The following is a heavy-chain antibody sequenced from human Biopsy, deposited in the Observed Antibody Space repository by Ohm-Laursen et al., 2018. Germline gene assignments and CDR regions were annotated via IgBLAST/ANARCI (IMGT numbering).Heavy chain of an antibody. CDR2: ISYTGYT. V-gene: IGHV4-59*11. J-gene: IGHJ4*02. D-gene: IGHD4-23*01. CDR1: GGSFTGHY. CDR3: ARGSNDFGGLYFPR. Sequence: GTLSLTCTVSGGSFTGHYWGWIRQPPGKGLEWIGHISYTGYTSYNASLKSRVTISVDTSRNHFSLRLSSLTAADTAVYYCARGSNDFGGLYFPRWGQGTLVTVSS.